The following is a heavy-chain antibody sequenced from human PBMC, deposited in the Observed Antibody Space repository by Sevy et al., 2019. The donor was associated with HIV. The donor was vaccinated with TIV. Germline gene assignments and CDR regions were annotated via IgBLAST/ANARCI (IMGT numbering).Heavy chain of an antibody. V-gene: IGHV4-34*01. Sequence: SETLSLTCAVYGGSFSGYYWSWIRQPPGKGLEWIGEINHSGSTNYNPSLKSRVTISVDTSKNQFSLKLSPVTAADTAVYYCARKDGELLPFYYWGQGTLVTVSS. CDR2: INHSGST. CDR1: GGSFSGYY. CDR3: ARKDGELLPFYY. J-gene: IGHJ4*02. D-gene: IGHD1-26*01.